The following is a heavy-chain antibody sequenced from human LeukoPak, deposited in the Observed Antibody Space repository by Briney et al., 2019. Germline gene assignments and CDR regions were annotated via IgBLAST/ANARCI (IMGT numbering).Heavy chain of an antibody. CDR3: TTLSNSYGMDV. D-gene: IGHD2/OR15-2a*01. V-gene: IGHV3-7*01. Sequence: GGSLRLSCAASGFGFSTSSMSWVRQAPGKGLEWVANIKQDGSEKYYVDSVKGRFTISRDNAKNSVYLQMDSLRDADTAVYYCTTLSNSYGMDVWGQGTTATVSS. CDR1: GFGFSTSS. J-gene: IGHJ6*02. CDR2: IKQDGSEK.